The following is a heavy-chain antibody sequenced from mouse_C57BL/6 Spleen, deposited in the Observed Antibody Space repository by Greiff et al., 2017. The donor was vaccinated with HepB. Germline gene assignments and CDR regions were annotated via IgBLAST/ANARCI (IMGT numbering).Heavy chain of an antibody. CDR2: ISDGGSYT. CDR1: GFTFSSYA. J-gene: IGHJ3*01. V-gene: IGHV5-4*03. Sequence: EVKLMESGGGLVKPGGSLKLSCAASGFTFSSYAMSWVRQTPEKRLEWVATISDGGSYTYYPDNVKGRFTISRDNAKNNLYLQMSHLQSEDTAMYYCARIYDGCWFAYWGQVTLVTVSA. D-gene: IGHD2-3*01. CDR3: ARIYDGCWFAY.